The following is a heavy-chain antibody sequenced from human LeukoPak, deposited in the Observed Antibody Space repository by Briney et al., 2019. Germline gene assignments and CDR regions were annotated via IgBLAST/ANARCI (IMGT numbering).Heavy chain of an antibody. CDR3: ARGGSYAVYAFDI. CDR1: GFTVSSNY. Sequence: GGSLRLSCAASGFTVSSNYMSWVRQAPGKGLEWVSVIYSGDSTYYADSVKGRFTISRDNSKNTLYLQMNSLRAEDTAVYYCARGGSYAVYAFDIWGQGTMVTVSS. V-gene: IGHV3-53*01. CDR2: IYSGDST. J-gene: IGHJ3*02. D-gene: IGHD1-26*01.